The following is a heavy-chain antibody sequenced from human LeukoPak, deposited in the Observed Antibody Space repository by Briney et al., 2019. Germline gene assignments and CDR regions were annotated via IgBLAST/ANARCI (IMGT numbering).Heavy chain of an antibody. V-gene: IGHV4-34*01. J-gene: IGHJ4*02. CDR1: GGSFSGYY. CDR3: ARVGDGGISVY. Sequence: SETLSLTCAVYGGSFSGYYWSWIRQPPGKGLEWIGEINHSGSTNYNPSLKSRVTISVDTSKNQFSLKLSSVTAADTAAYYCARVGDGGISVYWGQGILVTVSS. CDR2: INHSGST. D-gene: IGHD3-3*02.